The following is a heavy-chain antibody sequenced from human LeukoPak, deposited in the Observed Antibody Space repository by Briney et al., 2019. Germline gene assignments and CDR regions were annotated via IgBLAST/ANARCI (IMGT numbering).Heavy chain of an antibody. CDR1: GGSVSSGSYY. CDR2: IYYSGST. V-gene: IGHV4-61*01. D-gene: IGHD3-16*02. J-gene: IGHJ4*02. Sequence: PSETLSLTCTVSGGSVSSGSYYWSWIRQPPGKGLEWIGYIYYSGSTNYNPSLKSRVTISVDTSKNQFSLKLSSVTAADTAVYYCARRMTYYDYVWGSYRYTGYFDYWGQGTLVTVSS. CDR3: ARRMTYYDYVWGSYRYTGYFDY.